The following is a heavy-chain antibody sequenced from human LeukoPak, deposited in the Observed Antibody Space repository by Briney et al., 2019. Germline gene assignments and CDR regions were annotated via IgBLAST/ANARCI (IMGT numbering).Heavy chain of an antibody. J-gene: IGHJ4*02. V-gene: IGHV3-21*01. Sequence: PGGSLRLSCAASGFTFSSYSMNWVRQAPGKGLEWVSSISSSSSYIYYADSVKGRFTISRDNAKNSLYLQMNSLRAEDTAVYYCARTGLGELSFRIGLDYRGQGTLVTVSS. CDR2: ISSSSSYI. CDR3: ARTGLGELSFRIGLDY. CDR1: GFTFSSYS. D-gene: IGHD3-16*02.